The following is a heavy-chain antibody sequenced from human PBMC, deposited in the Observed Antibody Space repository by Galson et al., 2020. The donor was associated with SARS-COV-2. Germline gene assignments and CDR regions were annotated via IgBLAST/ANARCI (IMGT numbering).Heavy chain of an antibody. CDR2: IYSGGST. Sequence: GGSLRLSCAASGFTVSSNYMSWVRQAPGKGLEWVSVIYSGGSTYYADSVKGRFTISRDNSKNTLYLQMNSLRAEDTAVYYCARVYNHEWLDFGWFDPWGQGTLVTVSS. D-gene: IGHD3-3*01. CDR3: ARVYNHEWLDFGWFDP. J-gene: IGHJ5*02. CDR1: GFTVSSNY. V-gene: IGHV3-53*01.